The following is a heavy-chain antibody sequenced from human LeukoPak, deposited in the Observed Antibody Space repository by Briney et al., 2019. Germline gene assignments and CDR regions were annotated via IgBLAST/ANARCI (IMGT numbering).Heavy chain of an antibody. V-gene: IGHV3-48*03. Sequence: PGGSLRLSCAASGFTFSSYEMNWVRQAPGKGLEWVSYISSSGSTIYYADSVKGRFTLSRDNAKNSLYLQMNSLRAEDTAVYYCARVGRWLQVGAFDIWGQGTMVTVSS. CDR3: ARVGRWLQVGAFDI. CDR1: GFTFSSYE. CDR2: ISSSGSTI. D-gene: IGHD5-24*01. J-gene: IGHJ3*02.